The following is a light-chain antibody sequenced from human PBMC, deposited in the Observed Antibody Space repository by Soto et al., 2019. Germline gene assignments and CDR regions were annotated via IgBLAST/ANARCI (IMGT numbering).Light chain of an antibody. Sequence: QSQTSLSESERDRVTTVGRASQDINNYLNWYQQKSGKAPKLLIYDASNLETGVPSRFSGSGSGTDFTFTISSLQPEDIATYYWQQYRISPYTFGQGT. CDR1: QDINNY. V-gene: IGKV1-33*01. CDR2: DAS. J-gene: IGKJ5*01. CDR3: QQYRISPYT.